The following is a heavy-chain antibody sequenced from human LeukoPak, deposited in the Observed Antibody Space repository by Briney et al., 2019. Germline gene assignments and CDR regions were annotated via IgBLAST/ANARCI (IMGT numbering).Heavy chain of an antibody. Sequence: PSETLSLTCAVYGGSFSGYYWSWIRQPPGKGLEWIGEINHSGSTNYNPSLKSRVTISVDTSKNQSSLKLSSVTAADTAVYYCARGLSSTVTRYYYYYYYMDVWGKGTTVTVSS. D-gene: IGHD4-11*01. J-gene: IGHJ6*03. V-gene: IGHV4-34*01. CDR2: INHSGST. CDR3: ARGLSSTVTRYYYYYYYMDV. CDR1: GGSFSGYY.